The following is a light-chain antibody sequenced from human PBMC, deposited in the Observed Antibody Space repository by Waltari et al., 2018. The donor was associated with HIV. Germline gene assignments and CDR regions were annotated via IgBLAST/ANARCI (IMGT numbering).Light chain of an antibody. CDR1: QSLVDSDGNTY. CDR3: MQATQFPHT. V-gene: IGKV2-24*01. J-gene: IGKJ2*01. Sequence: DIVMTQTPLSSPVTLGQPASISCRSSQSLVDSDGNTYLSWLRQRPGQSPRLLIYQISKRFSGVPDRFSGSGAGTDFTLKISRVEAEDVGIYYCMQATQFPHTFGQGTKLEIK. CDR2: QIS.